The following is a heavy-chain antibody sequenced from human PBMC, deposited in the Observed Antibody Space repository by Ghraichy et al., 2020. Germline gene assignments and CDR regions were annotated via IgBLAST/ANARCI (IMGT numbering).Heavy chain of an antibody. D-gene: IGHD7-27*01. CDR3: ARHPGDGDVAGDY. CDR1: GGTFSSYA. CDR2: IIPIFGTA. V-gene: IGHV1-69*01. J-gene: IGHJ4*02. Sequence: AKVSCKASGGTFSSYAISWVRQAPGQGLEWMGGIIPIFGTANYAQKFQGRVTITADESTSTAYMELSSLRSEDTAVYYCARHPGDGDVAGDYWGQGTLVTVSS.